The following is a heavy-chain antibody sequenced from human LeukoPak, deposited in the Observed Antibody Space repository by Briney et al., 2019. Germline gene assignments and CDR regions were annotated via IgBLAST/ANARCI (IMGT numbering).Heavy chain of an antibody. CDR1: GGTFSSYA. V-gene: IGHV1-69*05. D-gene: IGHD5-24*01. CDR3: ARVRDELQLPYYFDY. CDR2: IIPIFGTA. Sequence: SVKVSCKASGGTFSSYAISWVRQAPGQGLEWMGGIIPIFGTANYAQKLQGRVTITTDESTSTAYMELSSLRSEDTAVYYCARVRDELQLPYYFDYWGQGTLVTVSS. J-gene: IGHJ4*02.